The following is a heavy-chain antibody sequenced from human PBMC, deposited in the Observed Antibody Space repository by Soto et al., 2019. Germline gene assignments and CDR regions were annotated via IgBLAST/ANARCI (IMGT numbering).Heavy chain of an antibody. D-gene: IGHD3-22*01. J-gene: IGHJ4*02. CDR2: ISYDGSNK. CDR3: ASPVNYYDSSGPDY. CDR1: GFTFSSYA. V-gene: IGHV3-30-3*01. Sequence: LRLSCAASGFTFSSYAMHWVRQAPGKGLEWVAVISYDGSNKYYADSVKGRFTISRDNSKNTLYLQINSLRAEDTAVYYCASPVNYYDSSGPDYWGQGTLVTVSS.